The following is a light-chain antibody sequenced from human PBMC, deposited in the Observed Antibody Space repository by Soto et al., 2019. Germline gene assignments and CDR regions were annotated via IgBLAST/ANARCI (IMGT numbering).Light chain of an antibody. CDR3: QQSYSTPDT. J-gene: IGKJ4*01. V-gene: IGKV1-39*01. Sequence: DIQMTQSPSSLSASVGDRVTITCRASQSISSYLNWYQQKPGKAPKLLIYAASSLQSGVPSRFSGRGSGPDFTLTISSLQPEDFATYYCQQSYSTPDTFGGGTKVEIK. CDR2: AAS. CDR1: QSISSY.